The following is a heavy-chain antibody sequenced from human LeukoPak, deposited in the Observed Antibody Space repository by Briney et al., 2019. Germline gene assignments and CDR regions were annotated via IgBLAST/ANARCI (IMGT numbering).Heavy chain of an antibody. Sequence: SETLSLTCTVSGYSISSGYYWGWIRQPPGKGLEWIGSIYHSGSTYYNPSLKSRVTISVDTSKNQFSLKLSSVTAADTAVYHCARGATSDYFDYWGQGTLVTVSS. CDR1: GYSISSGYY. D-gene: IGHD1-26*01. CDR3: ARGATSDYFDY. CDR2: IYHSGST. J-gene: IGHJ4*02. V-gene: IGHV4-38-2*02.